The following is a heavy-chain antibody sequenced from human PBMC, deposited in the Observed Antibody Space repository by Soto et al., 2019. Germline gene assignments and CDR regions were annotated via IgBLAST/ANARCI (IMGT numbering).Heavy chain of an antibody. D-gene: IGHD1-26*01. CDR1: GFTFSSYA. V-gene: IGHV3-30-3*01. CDR3: ARDGASGSYYDY. Sequence: QVQLVESGGGVVQPGRSLRLSCAASGFTFSSYAMHWVRQAPGKGLEWVAVISYDGSNKYYADSVKGRFTISRDKSKNTLYLQMNSLSTEDTAVYYCARDGASGSYYDYWGQGTMVTVSS. J-gene: IGHJ4*02. CDR2: ISYDGSNK.